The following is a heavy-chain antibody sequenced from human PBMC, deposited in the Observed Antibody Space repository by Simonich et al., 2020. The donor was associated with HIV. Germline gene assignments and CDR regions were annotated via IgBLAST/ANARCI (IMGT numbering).Heavy chain of an antibody. CDR3: AKDRYSSSSGSFDY. CDR1: GFTFDDYA. CDR2: ISWNSGSI. V-gene: IGHV3-9*03. J-gene: IGHJ4*02. D-gene: IGHD6-6*01. Sequence: EVQLVESGGGLVQPGRSLRLSCAASGFTFDDYAMHWVRQAPGKGLEWCSGISWNSGSIGYADSVKGRFTISRDNAKNSLYLQMNSLRAEDMALYYCAKDRYSSSSGSFDYWGQGTLVTVSS.